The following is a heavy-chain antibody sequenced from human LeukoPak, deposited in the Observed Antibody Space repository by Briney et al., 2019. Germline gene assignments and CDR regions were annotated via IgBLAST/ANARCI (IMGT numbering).Heavy chain of an antibody. CDR2: INPSGGST. CDR3: ARNKNPNYYYDSSGYSGFSY. D-gene: IGHD3-22*01. V-gene: IGHV1-46*01. J-gene: IGHJ4*02. Sequence: GASVKVSCKASVYTFTSYYMHWVRQAPGQGLEWMGIINPSGGSTSYAQKFQGRVTMTRDTSTSTVYMELSSLRSEDTAVYYCARNKNPNYYYDSSGYSGFSYWGQGTLVTVSS. CDR1: VYTFTSYY.